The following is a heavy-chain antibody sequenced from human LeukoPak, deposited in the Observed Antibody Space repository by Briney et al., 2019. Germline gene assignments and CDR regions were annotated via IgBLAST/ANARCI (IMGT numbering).Heavy chain of an antibody. J-gene: IGHJ4*02. V-gene: IGHV3-53*01. CDR1: GFTVSTYY. D-gene: IGHD5-12*01. CDR2: IYSGGST. CDR3: ARGIDSGYDYFDS. Sequence: PGGSLRLSCAVSGFTVSTYYMTWVRQVPGKGLEWVSVIYSGGSTYYADSVKGRFTISRDNAKNSLYLRMNSLRAEDTAFYYCARGIDSGYDYFDSWGQGTLVTVSS.